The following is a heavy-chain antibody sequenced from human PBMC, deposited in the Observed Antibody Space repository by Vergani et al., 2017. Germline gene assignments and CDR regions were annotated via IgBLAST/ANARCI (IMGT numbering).Heavy chain of an antibody. V-gene: IGHV3-74*03. CDR2: IKSDGSIT. J-gene: IGHJ5*01. D-gene: IGHD3-9*01. Sequence: EVQLVESGGGLVKPGGSLRLSCSASGFSFNSYWMHWVRHVPGKGLLWVSRIKSDGSITAYADSVKGRFTISRDNAQNTLYLQMNSLRVEDTGVYYCARARCIETCYMSNWLDSWGQGTLVTVSS. CDR3: ARARCIETCYMSNWLDS. CDR1: GFSFNSYW.